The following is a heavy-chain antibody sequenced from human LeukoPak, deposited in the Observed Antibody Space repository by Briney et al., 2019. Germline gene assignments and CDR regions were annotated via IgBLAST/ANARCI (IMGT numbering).Heavy chain of an antibody. D-gene: IGHD6-6*01. Sequence: VGSPTLSCGAARFTFGGYGMHWDRQARGKGLEWVTFIQYDGNLELYADSVKGRFTISRDNSKNTLYLQMDSLRPEDTAVYYCVKDQAHEWGQGTLVTVSS. V-gene: IGHV3-30*02. CDR2: IQYDGNLE. CDR1: RFTFGGYG. J-gene: IGHJ4*02. CDR3: VKDQAHE.